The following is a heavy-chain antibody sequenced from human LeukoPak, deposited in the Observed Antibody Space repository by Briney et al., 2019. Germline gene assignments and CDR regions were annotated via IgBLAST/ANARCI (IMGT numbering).Heavy chain of an antibody. D-gene: IGHD6-13*01. CDR1: GGFISSSSYY. CDR3: ARQIAAAPDY. V-gene: IGHV4-39*01. J-gene: IGHJ4*02. Sequence: SETLSLTCTVSGGFISSSSYYWGWIRQPPGKGLEWIGSIYYSGSTYYNPSLKSRVTISVDTSKNQFSLKLSSVTAADTAVYYCARQIAAAPDYWGQGTLVTVSS. CDR2: IYYSGST.